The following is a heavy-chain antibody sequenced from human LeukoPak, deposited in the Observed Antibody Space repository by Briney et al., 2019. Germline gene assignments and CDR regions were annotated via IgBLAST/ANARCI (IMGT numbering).Heavy chain of an antibody. CDR2: IHNDGNT. CDR3: ARGTDMTPISGYYSFVY. D-gene: IGHD5-12*01. Sequence: SETLSLTCTVSGGSISTYYWSWIRQPAGKGLEWIGRIHNDGNTETNPSLRGRVTISVDTSNNQFALKLSSVAAADTAVYYCARGTDMTPISGYYSFVYWGQGTLVSVSS. CDR1: GGSISTYY. J-gene: IGHJ4*02. V-gene: IGHV4-4*07.